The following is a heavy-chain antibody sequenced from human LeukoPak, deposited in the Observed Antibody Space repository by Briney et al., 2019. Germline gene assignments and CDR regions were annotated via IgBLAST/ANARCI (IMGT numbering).Heavy chain of an antibody. J-gene: IGHJ5*02. CDR3: ARATMVRGVIFWFDH. D-gene: IGHD3-10*01. Sequence: ASVKVSCKASGYTFTSYYMHWVRQAPGQGLEWMGIINPSGGSTSYAQKFQGRVTMTRDTSTSTVYMELSSLRSEDTAVYYCARATMVRGVIFWFDHWGQGTLVTVSS. CDR1: GYTFTSYY. CDR2: INPSGGST. V-gene: IGHV1-46*01.